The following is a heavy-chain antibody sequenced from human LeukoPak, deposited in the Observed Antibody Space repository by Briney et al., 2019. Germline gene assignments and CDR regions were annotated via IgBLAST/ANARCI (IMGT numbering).Heavy chain of an antibody. CDR1: GFTFSSYS. CDR2: ISSSSGYI. D-gene: IGHD6-19*01. J-gene: IGHJ4*02. Sequence: GGSLRLSCAASGFTFSSYSMNWVRQAPGKGLEWVSSISSSSGYIYYADSVKGRFTISRDNAKNSLYLQMNSLRAEDTAVYYCARDRSIAVADYFDYWGQGTLVTVS. CDR3: ARDRSIAVADYFDY. V-gene: IGHV3-21*01.